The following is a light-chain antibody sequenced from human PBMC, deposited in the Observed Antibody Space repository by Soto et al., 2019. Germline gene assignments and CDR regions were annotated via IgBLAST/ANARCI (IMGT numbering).Light chain of an antibody. V-gene: IGLV1-44*01. CDR3: AAWDDSLNGHVV. CDR1: SSNIGSNT. Sequence: YALTPPRTETVNIWQRVTTSCSGSSSNIGSNTVNWYQQLPGTAPKLLIYSNNQRPSGVPARFSGSKSGTSASLAISGLQSEDEADYYCAAWDDSLNGHVVFGGGTKVTVL. J-gene: IGLJ2*01. CDR2: SNN.